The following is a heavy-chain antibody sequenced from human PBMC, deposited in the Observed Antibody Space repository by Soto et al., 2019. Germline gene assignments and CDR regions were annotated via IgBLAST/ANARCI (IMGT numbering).Heavy chain of an antibody. CDR3: AKRRGAGGHFDY. CDR1: GFTFSSYA. Sequence: PGGSLRLSCAASGFTFSSYAMGWVRHGPAKGLEWVAVVSIGGSTHYADSVRGRFTISRDNSKNTLSLQMNSLTAEDTAVYFCAKRRGAGGHFDYWGQGALVTVSS. CDR2: VSIGGST. V-gene: IGHV3-23*01. J-gene: IGHJ4*02. D-gene: IGHD2-15*01.